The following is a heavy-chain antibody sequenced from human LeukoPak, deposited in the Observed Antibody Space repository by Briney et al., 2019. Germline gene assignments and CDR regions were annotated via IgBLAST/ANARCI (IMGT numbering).Heavy chain of an antibody. CDR1: GYSFTKYW. Sequence: GESLKISCKGSGYSFTKYWIGWVRQMPGKGLEWMGMTYPGDSDTRYSPSFQGQVTISADESISTAYLQWSSLKASDTAMYYCARRYCSSTSCYTGFDYWGQGTLVTVSS. D-gene: IGHD2-2*02. CDR3: ARRYCSSTSCYTGFDY. V-gene: IGHV5-51*01. CDR2: TYPGDSDT. J-gene: IGHJ4*02.